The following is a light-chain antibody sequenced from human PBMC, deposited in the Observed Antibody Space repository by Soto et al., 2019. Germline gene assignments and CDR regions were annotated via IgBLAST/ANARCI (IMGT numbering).Light chain of an antibody. Sequence: QSALTQPASVSGSPGQSNTISCTGTSSDIGAYNYVSWYQQHPGKSPKHMIYEVTNRPSGVSNRFSGSKSGNSASLTISGLQAEDEADYYCSSYTTTSTVLFGGGTQLTVL. V-gene: IGLV2-14*01. CDR3: SSYTTTSTVL. CDR2: EVT. J-gene: IGLJ3*02. CDR1: SSDIGAYNY.